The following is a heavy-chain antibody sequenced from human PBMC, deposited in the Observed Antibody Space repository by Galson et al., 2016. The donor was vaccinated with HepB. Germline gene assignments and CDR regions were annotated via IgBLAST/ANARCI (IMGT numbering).Heavy chain of an antibody. D-gene: IGHD2-2*01. CDR3: ARGLKRPYCTSASCYLRAMDV. J-gene: IGHJ6*02. CDR1: DGSFSGYY. CDR2: VNHGAGT. Sequence: SETLSLTCVVQDGSFSGYYWTWIRQPPGKGLEWIGEVNHGAGTKYSPSLKSRVTISSDTSKNHFSLNLKSVTAADTAVYFCARGLKRPYCTSASCYLRAMDVWGQGTTVTVSS. V-gene: IGHV4-34*01.